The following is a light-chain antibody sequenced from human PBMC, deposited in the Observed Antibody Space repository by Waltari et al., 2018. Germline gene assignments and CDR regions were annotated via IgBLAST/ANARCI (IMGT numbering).Light chain of an antibody. CDR3: QHHFRLPAT. CDR1: QSISRY. V-gene: IGKV3-20*01. Sequence: IMLTPYTGTLSLSSGERATLPCRASQSISRYLAWYQQKPGQAPRLLIYGASTRATGIPDRFSGSGSGTDFSLTISGLEPEDSAVYYCQHHFRLPATFGQGTKVEIK. J-gene: IGKJ1*01. CDR2: GAS.